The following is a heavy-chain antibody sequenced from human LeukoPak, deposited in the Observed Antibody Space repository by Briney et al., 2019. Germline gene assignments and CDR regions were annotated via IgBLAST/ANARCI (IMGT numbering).Heavy chain of an antibody. Sequence: PSETLSLTCTVSGGSISSYYWGWIRQPPGKGLEWIGYIYYSGSTNYNPSLKSRVTISVDTSKNQFSLKLSSVTAADTAVYYCARHGVVVVPAATRYGMDVWGQGTTVTVSS. CDR2: IYYSGST. CDR1: GGSISSYY. CDR3: ARHGVVVVPAATRYGMDV. V-gene: IGHV4-59*08. D-gene: IGHD2-2*01. J-gene: IGHJ6*02.